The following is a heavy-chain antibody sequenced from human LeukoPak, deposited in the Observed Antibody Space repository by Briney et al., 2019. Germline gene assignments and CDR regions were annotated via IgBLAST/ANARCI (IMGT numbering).Heavy chain of an antibody. CDR1: RFTFSNYW. J-gene: IGHJ4*02. V-gene: IGHV3-7*01. Sequence: GGSLRLSCAASRFTFSNYWMGWVPQAPGKGLEWVANIKEDGSEKVYVDSVKGRFTIYRDNAKNSLFLQMNSLRGEDTAIYYCARWVKGSSGVDYWGQGTLVTVSS. D-gene: IGHD3-22*01. CDR3: ARWVKGSSGVDY. CDR2: IKEDGSEK.